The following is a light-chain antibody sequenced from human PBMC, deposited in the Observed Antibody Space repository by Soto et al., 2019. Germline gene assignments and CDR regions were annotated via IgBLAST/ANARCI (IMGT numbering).Light chain of an antibody. Sequence: SYELTQPPSVSVAPRQTARITCGGNNIGSKSVHWYQQKPGQAPVLVIYDDSDRPSGIPERFSGSNSGNTATLTISRVEGGDEADYYCQRCDITSDHPVVFGGGTKRTVL. V-gene: IGLV3-21*02. CDR1: NIGSKS. CDR3: QRCDITSDHPVV. J-gene: IGLJ2*01. CDR2: DDS.